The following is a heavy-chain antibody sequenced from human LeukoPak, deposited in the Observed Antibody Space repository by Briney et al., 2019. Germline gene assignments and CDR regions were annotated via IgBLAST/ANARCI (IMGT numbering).Heavy chain of an antibody. V-gene: IGHV3-48*03. CDR3: ARQYSSSWSGFDP. Sequence: GGSLRLSCAASGFTFSSYEMNWVRQAPGKGLEWLSYISSSGSTIYYADSVKGRFTISRDNAKNSLYLQMNSLRAEDTAAYYCARQYSSSWSGFDPWGQGTLVTVSS. CDR1: GFTFSSYE. CDR2: ISSSGSTI. J-gene: IGHJ5*02. D-gene: IGHD6-13*01.